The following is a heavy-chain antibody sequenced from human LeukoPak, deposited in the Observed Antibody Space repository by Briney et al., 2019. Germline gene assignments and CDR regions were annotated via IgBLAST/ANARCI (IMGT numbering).Heavy chain of an antibody. V-gene: IGHV1-2*06. Sequence: ASVKVSCKASGYTFTGYYMHWVRLAPGQGLEWMGRINPTSGGTNYAQKFQGRVTMTRDTSISTAYMELSRLRSDDTAVYYCARGYDYGDYYFDYWGQGTLVTVSS. CDR3: ARGYDYGDYYFDY. CDR1: GYTFTGYY. J-gene: IGHJ4*02. D-gene: IGHD4-17*01. CDR2: INPTSGGT.